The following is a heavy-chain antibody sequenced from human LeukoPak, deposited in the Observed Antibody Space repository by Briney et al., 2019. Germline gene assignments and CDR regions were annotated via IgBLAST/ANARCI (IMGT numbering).Heavy chain of an antibody. Sequence: SETLPLTCAVYGGSFSGYYWSWIRQPPGKGPEWIGEINHSGSTNYNPSLKSRVTISVDTSKNQFSLKLSSVTAADTAVYYCARSRELTSTDYYDSSGYNGDWGQGTLDTASS. CDR1: GGSFSGYY. J-gene: IGHJ4*02. D-gene: IGHD3-22*01. V-gene: IGHV4-34*01. CDR3: ARSRELTSTDYYDSSGYNGD. CDR2: INHSGST.